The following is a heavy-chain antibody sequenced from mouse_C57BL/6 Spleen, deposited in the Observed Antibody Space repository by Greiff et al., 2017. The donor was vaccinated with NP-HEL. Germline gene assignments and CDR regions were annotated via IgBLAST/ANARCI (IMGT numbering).Heavy chain of an antibody. CDR2: IYPGDGDT. CDR1: GYAFSSYW. D-gene: IGHD2-4*01. J-gene: IGHJ4*01. Sequence: QVQLQQSGAELVKPGASVKISCKASGYAFSSYWMNWVKQRPGKGLEWIGQIYPGDGDTNYNGKFKGKATLTADKSSSTAYMQLSSLTSEDSAVYFCARFNWGYDYDSSYAMDYWGQGTSVTVSS. CDR3: ARFNWGYDYDSSYAMDY. V-gene: IGHV1-80*01.